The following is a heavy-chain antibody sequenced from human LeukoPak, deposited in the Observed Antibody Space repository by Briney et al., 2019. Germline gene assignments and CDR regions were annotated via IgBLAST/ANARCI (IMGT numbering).Heavy chain of an antibody. CDR2: ISSSSSYI. D-gene: IGHD1-26*01. V-gene: IGHV3-21*01. J-gene: IGHJ4*02. Sequence: GGSLRLSCAASGFTFSSYSMNWVRQAPGKGLEWVSSISSSSSYIYYADSVKGRSTISRDNAKNSLYLQMNSLRAEDTAVYYCARAAIVGATGGFDCWGQGTLVTVSS. CDR1: GFTFSSYS. CDR3: ARAAIVGATGGFDC.